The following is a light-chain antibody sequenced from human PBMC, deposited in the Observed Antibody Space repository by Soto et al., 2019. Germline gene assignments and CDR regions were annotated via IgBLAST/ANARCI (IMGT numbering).Light chain of an antibody. V-gene: IGKV3-11*01. Sequence: ETVLTQSPATLSLSPGESATLSCRASQSVSSYLAWYQQKPGQAPRLLISDASNRATGIPARFSGSGSGTDFTLTTTSLEPEDFAVYYGQQRSHWPPTFGGGTKVEFK. CDR1: QSVSSY. CDR2: DAS. J-gene: IGKJ4*01. CDR3: QQRSHWPPT.